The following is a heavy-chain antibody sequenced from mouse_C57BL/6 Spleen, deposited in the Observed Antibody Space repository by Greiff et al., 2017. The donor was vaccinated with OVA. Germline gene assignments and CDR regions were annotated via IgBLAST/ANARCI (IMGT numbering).Heavy chain of an antibody. Sequence: EVQLVESGGDLVKPGGSLKLSCAASGFTFSSYGMSWVRQTPDKRLEWVATISSGGSYTYYPDSVKGRLTISRDNAKNTLYLQMSSLKSEDTAMYYCARPPSGSSYWYFDVWGTGTTVTVSS. CDR2: ISSGGSYT. J-gene: IGHJ1*03. V-gene: IGHV5-6*01. CDR1: GFTFSSYG. CDR3: ARPPSGSSYWYFDV. D-gene: IGHD1-1*01.